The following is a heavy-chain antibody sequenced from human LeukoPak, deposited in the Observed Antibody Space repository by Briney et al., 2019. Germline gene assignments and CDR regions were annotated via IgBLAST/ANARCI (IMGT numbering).Heavy chain of an antibody. CDR1: GYTFTGYY. J-gene: IGHJ5*02. D-gene: IGHD4-23*01. V-gene: IGHV1-46*01. CDR2: INPSGGST. Sequence: ASVKVSCKASGYTFTGYYMHWVRQAPGQGLEWMGIINPSGGSTSYAQKFQGRVTMTRDMSTSTDYMELSNLRSEDTAVYYCARDNSVEDTAWWFDPWGQGTLVTVSS. CDR3: ARDNSVEDTAWWFDP.